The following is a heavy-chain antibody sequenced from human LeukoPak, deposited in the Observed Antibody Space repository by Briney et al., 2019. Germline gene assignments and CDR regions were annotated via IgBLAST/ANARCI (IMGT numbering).Heavy chain of an antibody. J-gene: IGHJ3*02. V-gene: IGHV3-21*01. CDR2: ISSSSSYI. Sequence: GGSLRLSCAASGFTFSNYTMSWVRQAPGKGLEWVSSISSSSSYIYYADSVKGRFTISRDNAKNSLYLQMNSLRAEDTAVYYCARDYYDSSGYSGAFDIWGQGTMVTVSS. CDR3: ARDYYDSSGYSGAFDI. CDR1: GFTFSNYT. D-gene: IGHD3-22*01.